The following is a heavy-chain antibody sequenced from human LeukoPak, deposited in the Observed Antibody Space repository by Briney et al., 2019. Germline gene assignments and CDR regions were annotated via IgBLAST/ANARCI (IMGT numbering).Heavy chain of an antibody. Sequence: GESLKISCKGSGYSFTSYWIGWVRQMPGKGLEWMGINYPGDSDTRYSPSFQGQVTISADKSISTAYLQWSSLKASDTAMYYCARSNLPDYYDSSGYPDYWGQGTLVTVSS. CDR2: NYPGDSDT. CDR1: GYSFTSYW. D-gene: IGHD3-22*01. J-gene: IGHJ4*02. CDR3: ARSNLPDYYDSSGYPDY. V-gene: IGHV5-51*01.